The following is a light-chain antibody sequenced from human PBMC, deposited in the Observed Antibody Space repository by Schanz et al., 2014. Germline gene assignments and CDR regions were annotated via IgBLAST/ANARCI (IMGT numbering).Light chain of an antibody. J-gene: IGKJ1*01. Sequence: EIVLTQSPATLSLSPGERATLSCRASQSVNTYLAWYQQKPGQAPRLLIYDASNRATGIPTRFSGSGSGTEFTLTISGLQSEDFAIYYCQQYHTSRTFGQGTKVEIK. CDR1: QSVNTY. V-gene: IGKV3-11*01. CDR3: QQYHTSRT. CDR2: DAS.